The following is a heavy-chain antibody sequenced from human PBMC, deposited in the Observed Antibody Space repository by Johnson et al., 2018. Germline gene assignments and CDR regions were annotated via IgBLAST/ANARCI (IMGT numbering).Heavy chain of an antibody. CDR3: VGAYNFEDAFDI. J-gene: IGHJ3*02. CDR1: GFTFSSYV. CDR2: ISSSGGGT. V-gene: IGHV3-23*04. Sequence: VQLVQSGGGLVQPGGSLRLSCAASGFTFSSYVMNWVRQATGQGLEWVSGISSSGGGTFYADSVKGRITISRDNSKNTVYLQMNSLRAEDTAVYYCVGAYNFEDAFDIWGQGTMVTVSS. D-gene: IGHD1-20*01.